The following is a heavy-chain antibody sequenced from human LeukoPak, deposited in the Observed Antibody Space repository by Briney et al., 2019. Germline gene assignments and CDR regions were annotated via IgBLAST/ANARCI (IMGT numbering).Heavy chain of an antibody. J-gene: IGHJ4*02. Sequence: GGSLRLSCAASGFSFSSYGMHWVRQAPGKGLEWVAVIEYDGNKERYADSVKGRFTISRENSKNSLYLQMNSLRAEDTAVYYCATKRLSGSYLFDYWGQGTLVTVSS. CDR3: ATKRLSGSYLFDY. V-gene: IGHV3-30*03. CDR1: GFSFSSYG. D-gene: IGHD1-26*01. CDR2: IEYDGNKE.